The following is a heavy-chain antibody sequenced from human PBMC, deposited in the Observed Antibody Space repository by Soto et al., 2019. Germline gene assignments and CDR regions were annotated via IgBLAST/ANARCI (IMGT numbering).Heavy chain of an antibody. V-gene: IGHV3-23*01. CDR1: GFTFSSYA. CDR3: AKVSVITCSTMRNLFDF. CDR2: ISGSGGST. Sequence: PWGSLRLSCAASGFTFSSYAMSWFRQAPGKGLEWVSAISGSGGSTYYADSVKGRFTISRDNSKNTLYLQMNSLRAEDTAVYYCAKVSVITCSTMRNLFDFCGKRSPVTVSA. D-gene: IGHD1-20*01. J-gene: IGHJ5*01.